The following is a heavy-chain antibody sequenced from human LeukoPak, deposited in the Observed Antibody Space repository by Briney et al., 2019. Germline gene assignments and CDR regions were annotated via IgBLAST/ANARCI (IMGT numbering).Heavy chain of an antibody. CDR3: AKVLTGDSSGYAIDY. CDR1: GFTFSSYG. J-gene: IGHJ4*02. CDR2: ISGSGGST. D-gene: IGHD3-22*01. Sequence: GGSLRLSCAASGFTFSSYGMSWVRQAPGKGLEWVSAISGSGGSTYYADSVKGRFTISRDNSKNTLYLQMNSLRAEDTAVYYCAKVLTGDSSGYAIDYWGQGTLVTVSS. V-gene: IGHV3-23*01.